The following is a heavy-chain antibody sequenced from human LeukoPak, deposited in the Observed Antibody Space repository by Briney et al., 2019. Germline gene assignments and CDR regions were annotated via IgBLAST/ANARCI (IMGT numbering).Heavy chain of an antibody. V-gene: IGHV4-4*02. CDR1: GGSISSSNW. J-gene: IGHJ2*01. Sequence: SETLSLTCAVSGGSISSSNWWSWVRQPPGKGLEWIGEIYHSGSTNYNPSLKSRVTISVDKSKNQFSLKLSSVTAADTAVYYCARDTYIAVAGYWYFDLWGRGTLVTVSS. CDR3: ARDTYIAVAGYWYFDL. D-gene: IGHD6-19*01. CDR2: IYHSGST.